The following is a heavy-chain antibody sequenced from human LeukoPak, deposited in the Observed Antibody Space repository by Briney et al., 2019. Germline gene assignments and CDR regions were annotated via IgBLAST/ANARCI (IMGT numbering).Heavy chain of an antibody. CDR3: TRDTERGHISSWYDFRFQYYYYYYYMDV. V-gene: IGHV3-49*04. D-gene: IGHD6-13*01. CDR1: GFTFGDYA. CDR2: IRSKAYGGTT. J-gene: IGHJ6*03. Sequence: GGSLRLSCTASGFTFGDYAMSWVRQAPGKGLEWVGFIRSKAYGGTTEYAASVKGRFTISRDDSKSIAYLQMNSLKTEDTAVYYCTRDTERGHISSWYDFRFQYYYYYYYMDVWGKGTTVTISS.